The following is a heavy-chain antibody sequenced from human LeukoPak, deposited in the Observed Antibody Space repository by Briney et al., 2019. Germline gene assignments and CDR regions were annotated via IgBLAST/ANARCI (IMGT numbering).Heavy chain of an antibody. Sequence: ASVKVSCKASGYTFAGYYIHWVRQAPGQGLEWMGWIIPHSGGTNYAQKLQDRVTMTRDTSISTAYMELSRLRSDDTAVYYCARDGGDGYNPDRPTDWGQGTLVTVSS. CDR3: ARDGGDGYNPDRPTD. D-gene: IGHD5-24*01. V-gene: IGHV1-2*02. CDR1: GYTFAGYY. CDR2: IIPHSGGT. J-gene: IGHJ4*02.